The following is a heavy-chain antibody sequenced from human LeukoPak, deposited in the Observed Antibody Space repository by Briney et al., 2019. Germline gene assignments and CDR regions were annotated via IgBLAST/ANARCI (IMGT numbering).Heavy chain of an antibody. CDR2: IKQDGSEK. CDR1: GFTFSSYW. J-gene: IGHJ4*02. V-gene: IGHV3-7*01. Sequence: GGSLRLSCAASGFTFSSYWMSWVRQAPGKGLECVANIKQDGSEKYYVDSVKGRFTVSRDNAKNSLYLQMNSLRAEDTAVSYCASYRLRFLEWLSLPFDYWGQGTLVTVSS. CDR3: ASYRLRFLEWLSLPFDY. D-gene: IGHD3-3*01.